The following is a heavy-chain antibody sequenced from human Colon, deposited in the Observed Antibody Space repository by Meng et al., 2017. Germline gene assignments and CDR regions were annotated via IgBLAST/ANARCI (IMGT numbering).Heavy chain of an antibody. CDR1: GLSIGTTGDY. CDR3: ARADCTAGICYQFDN. D-gene: IGHD2-8*02. V-gene: IGHV4-31*03. CDR2: IFYTGSA. J-gene: IGHJ4*02. Sequence: QAQLQAPGPGVVKPPQTLSLTCNVSGLSIGTTGDYWTWIRQRPEKGLEWIGKIFYTGSAHYNPSLKTRAAMSVDRSKNQFSLKLNSVTAADTAVYYCARADCTAGICYQFDNWGQGTLVTVSS.